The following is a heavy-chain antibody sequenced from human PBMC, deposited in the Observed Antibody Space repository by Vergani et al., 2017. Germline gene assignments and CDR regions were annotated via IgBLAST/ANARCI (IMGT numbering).Heavy chain of an antibody. J-gene: IGHJ4*02. D-gene: IGHD3-10*01. CDR3: AKDQFTMVREVPPFDY. V-gene: IGHV3-23*04. CDR2: ISGSGGST. CDR1: GFTFSSYA. Sequence: VQLVESGGGVVQPGRSLRLSCAASGFTFSSYAMSWVRQAPGKGLEWVSAISGSGGSTYYADSVKGRFTISRDNSKNTLYLQMNSLRAEDTAVYYCAKDQFTMVREVPPFDYWGQGTLVTVSS.